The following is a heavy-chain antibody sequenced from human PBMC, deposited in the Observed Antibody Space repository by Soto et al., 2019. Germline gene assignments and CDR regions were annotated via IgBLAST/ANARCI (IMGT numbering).Heavy chain of an antibody. D-gene: IGHD4-4*01. CDR3: ARFPTTVTTPGMDV. J-gene: IGHJ6*02. Sequence: GGSLRLSCAASGFTFSSYWMHWVRQAPGEGLMWVSRINPDGSTTSYADSVKGRFTISRDNAKNTLYLQMNSLRVEDTAVYYCARFPTTVTTPGMDVWGQGTTVTVSS. CDR2: INPDGSTT. V-gene: IGHV3-74*01. CDR1: GFTFSSYW.